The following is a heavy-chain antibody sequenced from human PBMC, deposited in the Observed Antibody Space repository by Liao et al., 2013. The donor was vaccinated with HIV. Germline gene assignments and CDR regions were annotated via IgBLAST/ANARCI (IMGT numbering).Heavy chain of an antibody. CDR2: IYHSGST. D-gene: IGHD6-13*01. Sequence: QVQLEESGPGLVKPSQTLSLTCSVSGGSISSGSYYWSWIRQPAGKGLEWIGRIYHSGSTNYKPSLKSRVTISVDTSTNQFSLKLNSVTAADTAVYYCARGGQIAAAGTLDYWGQGTLVTVSS. J-gene: IGHJ4*02. V-gene: IGHV4-61*02. CDR3: ARGGQIAAAGTLDY. CDR1: GGSISSGSYY.